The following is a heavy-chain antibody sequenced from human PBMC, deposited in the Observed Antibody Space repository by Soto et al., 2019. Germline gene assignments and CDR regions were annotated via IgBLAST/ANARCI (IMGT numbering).Heavy chain of an antibody. CDR3: ARGVSFRWVY. Sequence: SETLSLTCTVSGGSINSAGYYWSWLRQHPGQGLEWIGNIYYSGSTNYNPSPKSRVTMSVDKSGNQVSLELTSVAAADTAVYYCARGVSFRWVYWGQGTLVTVSS. CDR1: GGSINSAGYY. V-gene: IGHV4-31*03. D-gene: IGHD2-8*01. J-gene: IGHJ4*02. CDR2: IYYSGST.